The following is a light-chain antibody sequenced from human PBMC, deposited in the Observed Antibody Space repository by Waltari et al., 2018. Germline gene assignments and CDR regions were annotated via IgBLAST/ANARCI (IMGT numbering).Light chain of an antibody. J-gene: IGKJ3*01. CDR2: AAS. CDR3: QQYYTTPFT. CDR1: QSIGFS. Sequence: DIQMTQSPSSLSASVGDRVTITCRASQSIGFSLNWFQQKPGKAPKLLIYAASSLQSGVPSSFSGSGAGTDFTLTISSLQAEDVAVYYCQQYYTTPFTFGPGTKVDIK. V-gene: IGKV1-39*01.